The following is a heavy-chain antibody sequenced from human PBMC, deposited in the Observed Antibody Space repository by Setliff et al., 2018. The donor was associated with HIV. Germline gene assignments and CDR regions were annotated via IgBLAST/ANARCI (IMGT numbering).Heavy chain of an antibody. Sequence: ASVKVSCKVSGYTLTEFSMHWVRQAPGKGLEWMGGFDPEEGETMYAQKFQGRVTVTEDTSSDTAYMELSSLRSEDTAVYYCAPWRKVAAPGVWFSAHDYWGQGTLVTVPQ. V-gene: IGHV1-24*01. CDR1: GYTLTEFS. CDR3: APWRKVAAPGVWFSAHDY. D-gene: IGHD2-15*01. J-gene: IGHJ4*02. CDR2: FDPEEGET.